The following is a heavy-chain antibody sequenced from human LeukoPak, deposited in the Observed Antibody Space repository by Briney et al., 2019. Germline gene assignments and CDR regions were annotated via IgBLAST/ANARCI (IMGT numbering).Heavy chain of an antibody. D-gene: IGHD3-22*01. J-gene: IGHJ5*02. CDR2: IYYSGST. CDR3: ARDRYDSSGYYTGVNWFDP. V-gene: IGHV4-39*07. Sequence: PSETLSLTCTVSGGSISSSSYYWGLIRQPPGKGLEWIGSIYYSGSTYYNPSLKSRVTISVDTSKNQFSLKLSSVTAADTAVYYCARDRYDSSGYYTGVNWFDPWGQGTLVTVSS. CDR1: GGSISSSSYY.